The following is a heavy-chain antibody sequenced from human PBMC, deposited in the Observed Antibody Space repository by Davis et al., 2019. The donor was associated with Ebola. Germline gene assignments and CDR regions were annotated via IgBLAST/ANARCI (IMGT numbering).Heavy chain of an antibody. Sequence: MPGGSLRLSCTVSGGSISSSSYYWGWIRQPPGKGLEWIGSIYYSGSTYYNPSLKSRVTISVDTSKNQFSLKLSSVTAADTAVYYCATVTTVTYYYYGMDVWGQGTTVTVSS. CDR2: IYYSGST. CDR1: GGSISSSSYY. D-gene: IGHD4-11*01. V-gene: IGHV4-39*01. J-gene: IGHJ6*02. CDR3: ATVTTVTYYYYGMDV.